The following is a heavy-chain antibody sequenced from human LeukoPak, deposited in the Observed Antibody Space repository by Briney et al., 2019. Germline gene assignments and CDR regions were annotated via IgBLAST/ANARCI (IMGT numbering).Heavy chain of an antibody. J-gene: IGHJ4*02. V-gene: IGHV4-39*01. CDR2: IYYSGST. Sequence: SDTLSLTCTVSGGSISSSSYYWGWIRQPPGRGLEWIGRIYYSGSTYYNPYLKSRVTISVDTSKHQFSLKLSSVTAADTAVNYCARQKGIAVAGYYFDYWGQGTLGTVSS. D-gene: IGHD6-19*01. CDR1: GGSISSSSYY. CDR3: ARQKGIAVAGYYFDY.